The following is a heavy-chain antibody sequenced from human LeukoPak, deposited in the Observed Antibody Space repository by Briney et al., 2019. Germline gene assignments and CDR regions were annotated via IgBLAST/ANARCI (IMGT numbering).Heavy chain of an antibody. V-gene: IGHV3-15*01. D-gene: IGHD2-21*02. CDR1: GFTFSNAC. CDR2: IKSKTDGGTT. Sequence: GGSLRLSCAASGFTFSNACMSWVRQAPGKGLEWVGRIKSKTDGGTTDYAAPVKGRFTISRDDSKNTLYLQMNSLKTEDTAVCYCTKRPTYCGGDCYPNWGQGTLVTVSS. CDR3: TKRPTYCGGDCYPN. J-gene: IGHJ4*02.